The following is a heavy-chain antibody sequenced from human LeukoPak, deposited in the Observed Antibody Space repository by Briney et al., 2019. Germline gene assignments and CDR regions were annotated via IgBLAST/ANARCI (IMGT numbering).Heavy chain of an antibody. J-gene: IGHJ4*02. CDR3: ARDESRSRAAAGPELFDY. D-gene: IGHD6-13*01. V-gene: IGHV1-2*02. Sequence: ASVKVSCKASGYTFTGYYMHWVRQAPGQGLEWMGWINPNSGGTNYAQKFQGRVTMTRDTSISTAYMELSRLRSDDTAVYYCARDESRSRAAAGPELFDYWGQGTLVTVSS. CDR1: GYTFTGYY. CDR2: INPNSGGT.